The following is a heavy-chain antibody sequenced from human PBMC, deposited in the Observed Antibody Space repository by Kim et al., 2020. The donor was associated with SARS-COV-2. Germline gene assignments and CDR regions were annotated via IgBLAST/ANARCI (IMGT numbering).Heavy chain of an antibody. D-gene: IGHD3-22*01. CDR2: ITWDGKGI. CDR3: ARDANFDDSGFYARDS. J-gene: IGHJ5*01. V-gene: IGHV3-20*01. CDR1: GFTVDDYG. Sequence: GGSLRLSCTPSGFTVDDYGMSWVRQVPGKGLEWVAGITWDGKGIGYADSVKGRFTISRDSARNFLHLQMDSLRVEPTALSHCARDANFDDSGFYARDSWGQGTPVTVSP.